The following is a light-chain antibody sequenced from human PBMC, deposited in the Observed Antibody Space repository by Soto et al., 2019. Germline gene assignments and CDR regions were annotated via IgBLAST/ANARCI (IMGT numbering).Light chain of an antibody. CDR2: KAS. CDR3: QQYNSYPWT. CDR1: QTISSW. V-gene: IGKV1-5*03. J-gene: IGKJ1*01. Sequence: DIELTQSPSTLSVSLGDRVTISCRASQTISSWLAWYQQKPGKAPKLLIYKASTLKSGVPSRFSGRGSGTEFTLTISSLQPDDFETYCCQQYNSYPWTFGQGTKVDI.